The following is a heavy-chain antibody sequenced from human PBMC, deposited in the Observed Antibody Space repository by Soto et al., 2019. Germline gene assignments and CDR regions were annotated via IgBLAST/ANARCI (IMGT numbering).Heavy chain of an antibody. Sequence: QVQLVQSGAEVKKPGASVKVSCKASGYTFTSYAMHWVRQAPGQRLEWMGWINAGNGNTKYSQKFQGRVTITRDTSASTAYMELSSLRSEDTAVHYCASAGSYRYWWFDPWGQGTLVTVSS. V-gene: IGHV1-3*01. J-gene: IGHJ5*02. CDR1: GYTFTSYA. CDR3: ASAGSYRYWWFDP. D-gene: IGHD3-16*02. CDR2: INAGNGNT.